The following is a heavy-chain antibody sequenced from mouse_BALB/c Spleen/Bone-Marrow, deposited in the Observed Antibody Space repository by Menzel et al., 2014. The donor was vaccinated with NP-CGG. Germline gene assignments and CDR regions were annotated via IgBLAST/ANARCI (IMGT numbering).Heavy chain of an antibody. V-gene: IGHV5-6-3*01. CDR1: GFTFSSYG. Sequence: DVKLVESGGGLVQPGGSLKLSYAASGFTFSSYGMSWVRQTPDKRLELVASINSNGGSTYYPDSVKGRFTISRDNAKNTLSLQMSSLKSEDTAMYYCARGNYGNYVDYFDYWGQGTTLTVSS. CDR3: ARGNYGNYVDYFDY. J-gene: IGHJ2*01. D-gene: IGHD2-1*01. CDR2: INSNGGST.